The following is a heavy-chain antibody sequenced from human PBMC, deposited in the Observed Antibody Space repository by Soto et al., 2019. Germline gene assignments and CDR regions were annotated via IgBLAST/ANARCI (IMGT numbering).Heavy chain of an antibody. CDR2: IYYDGST. CDR1: GGSSSSGAYY. J-gene: IGHJ3*02. D-gene: IGHD4-4*01. V-gene: IGHV4-31*03. Sequence: SETLSLTCTVSGGSSSSGAYYWNWIRQHPGKGLEWIGYIYYDGSTYYNPSLESRATISADTSKNQFSLKLSSVTAADTAVYYCSRGLIKVTTAAALDIWGQGTMVTVSS. CDR3: SRGLIKVTTAAALDI.